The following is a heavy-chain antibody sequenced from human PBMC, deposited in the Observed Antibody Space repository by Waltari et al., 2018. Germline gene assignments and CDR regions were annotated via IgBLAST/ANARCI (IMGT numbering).Heavy chain of an antibody. CDR1: GLTLSDHY. Sequence: EVKLVESGGGLVQPGGSLRLSCAASGLTLSDHYMDWVRQTPGKGLEWVGRSRNKANSYTTEYAASVRGRFTISRDNSENSLYLQMTNMRTEDTAIYYCTRGRQQGDWGQGTLVTVSS. J-gene: IGHJ4*02. V-gene: IGHV3-72*01. D-gene: IGHD1-1*01. CDR2: SRNKANSYTT. CDR3: TRGRQQGD.